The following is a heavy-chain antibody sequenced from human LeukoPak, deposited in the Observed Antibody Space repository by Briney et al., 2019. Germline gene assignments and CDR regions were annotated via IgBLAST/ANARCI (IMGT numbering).Heavy chain of an antibody. J-gene: IGHJ6*03. D-gene: IGHD2-2*01. CDR1: GFTFSSYW. CDR3: ASAASLGYCSSTSCSDPYYYYMDV. Sequence: PGGSLRLSCAASGFTFSSYWMHWVRQAPGKGLVWVSRINSDGSSTSYADSVKGRFTISRDNAKNTLYLQMNSLRAEDTAVYYCASAASLGYCSSTSCSDPYYYYMDVWGKGTTVTVSS. CDR2: INSDGSST. V-gene: IGHV3-74*01.